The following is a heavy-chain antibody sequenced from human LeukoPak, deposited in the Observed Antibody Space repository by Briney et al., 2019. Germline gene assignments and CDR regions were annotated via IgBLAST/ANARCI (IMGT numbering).Heavy chain of an antibody. J-gene: IGHJ4*02. D-gene: IGHD6-13*01. CDR1: GSTFSSNG. V-gene: IGHV3-23*01. CDR3: AKDRTRSIAAAGTYY. CDR2: ISGSGGST. Sequence: PGRSLRLSRAASGSTFSSNGTSSVSPAPGKWLEWGSAISGSGGSTYYADSVKGRFTISRDNSKNTLYLQMNSLRAEDTAVYYCAKDRTRSIAAAGTYYWGQGTLVTVSS.